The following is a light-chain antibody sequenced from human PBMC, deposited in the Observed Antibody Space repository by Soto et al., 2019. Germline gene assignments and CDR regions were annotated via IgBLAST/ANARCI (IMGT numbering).Light chain of an antibody. V-gene: IGLV2-14*01. J-gene: IGLJ3*02. CDR3: SSYISSNTLG. CDR1: SSDVGGYKF. CDR2: EVN. Sequence: QSALTQSASVSGSPGQSITISCTGTSSDVGGYKFVSWYQQHPGKAPQLMIYEVNNRPSGVSSRFSGSKSGNTASLTISGLQAEDEADYYCSSYISSNTLGFRGGTKLTVL.